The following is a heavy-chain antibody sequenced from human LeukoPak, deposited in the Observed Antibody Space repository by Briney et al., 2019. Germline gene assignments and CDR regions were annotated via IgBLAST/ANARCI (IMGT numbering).Heavy chain of an antibody. Sequence: SQTLSLTCAVSGGSISSGGYSWSWIRQPPGKGLEWIGYIYHSGSTYYNPSLKSRVTISVDRSKNQFSLKLSSVTAADTAVYYCAAAHCSGGSCFPHYFDYWGQGTLVTVSS. V-gene: IGHV4-30-2*01. CDR1: GGSISSGGYS. CDR2: IYHSGST. J-gene: IGHJ4*02. CDR3: AAAHCSGGSCFPHYFDY. D-gene: IGHD2-15*01.